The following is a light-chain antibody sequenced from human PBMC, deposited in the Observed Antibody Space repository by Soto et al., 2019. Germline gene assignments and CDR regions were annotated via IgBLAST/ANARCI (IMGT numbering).Light chain of an antibody. V-gene: IGKV3-15*01. CDR1: QTVSDD. CDR2: GAS. J-gene: IGKJ3*01. CDR3: QQYHDWPPIT. Sequence: EIVMTKSPATLFVSPGDRATLSCRASQTVSDDLAWYQQKPGQAPRLLIYGASTRATDIPARFSGGGSGTEFTLTISSLQSEDSSIYYCQQYHDWPPITFGPGTKVNI.